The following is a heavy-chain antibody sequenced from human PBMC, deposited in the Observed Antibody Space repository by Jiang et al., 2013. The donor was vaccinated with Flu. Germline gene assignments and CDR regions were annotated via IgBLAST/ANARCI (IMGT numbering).Heavy chain of an antibody. Sequence: EWMGWISAYNGNTNYAQKLQGRVTMTTDTSTSTAYMELRSLRSDDTAVYYCARGGSDYGDSTVLEYFQHWGQGTLVTVSS. V-gene: IGHV1-18*01. D-gene: IGHD4-17*01. CDR2: ISAYNGNT. CDR3: ARGGSDYGDSTVLEYFQH. J-gene: IGHJ1*01.